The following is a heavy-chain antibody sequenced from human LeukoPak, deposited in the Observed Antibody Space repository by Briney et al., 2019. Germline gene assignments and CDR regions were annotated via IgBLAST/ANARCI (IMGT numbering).Heavy chain of an antibody. V-gene: IGHV3-11*01. CDR3: AAGVALDY. D-gene: IGHD3-3*01. J-gene: IGHJ4*02. CDR1: GLNFSVYY. Sequence: GGSLTLSCAASGLNFSVYYMTWIRQAPGNGLEWLSHISKSGTTVYYADSVKGRFTISRDSAKNSLYLHMNSLRAEDTAVYYCAAGVALDYWGQGALVTVSS. CDR2: ISKSGTTV.